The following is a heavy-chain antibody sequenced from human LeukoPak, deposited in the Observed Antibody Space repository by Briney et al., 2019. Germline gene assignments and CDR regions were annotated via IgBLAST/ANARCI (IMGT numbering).Heavy chain of an antibody. CDR1: GGSISSSSYY. CDR3: ARLYSSSWYGPFVDY. D-gene: IGHD6-13*01. CDR2: IYYSGST. V-gene: IGHV4-39*01. J-gene: IGHJ4*02. Sequence: SETLSLTCTVSGGSISSSSYYWGWIRQPPGKGLEWIGGIYYSGSTYYNPSLKSRVTISVDTSKNQFSLKLSSVTAADTAVYYCARLYSSSWYGPFVDYWGQGTLVTVSS.